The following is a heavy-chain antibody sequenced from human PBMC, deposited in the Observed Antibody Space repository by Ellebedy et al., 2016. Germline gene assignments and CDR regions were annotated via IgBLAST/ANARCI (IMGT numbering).Heavy chain of an antibody. CDR3: ARGGGYSYDSWWYPDV. J-gene: IGHJ2*01. V-gene: IGHV3-48*04. CDR1: GFTFRSYG. D-gene: IGHD5-18*01. Sequence: GESLKISXAASGFTFRSYGMHWVRQAPGKGLEWVSFISAATVYYTDSVKGRFTVSRDDSKSSLYLEMNSLRAEDTAVYYCARGGGYSYDSWWYPDVWGRGTLVTVSS. CDR2: ISAATV.